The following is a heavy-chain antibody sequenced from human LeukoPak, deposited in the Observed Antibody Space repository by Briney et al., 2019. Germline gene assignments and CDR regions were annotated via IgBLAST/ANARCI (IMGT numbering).Heavy chain of an antibody. Sequence: SETLSLTCSVSGGSISSSSSYWGWIRQPPGKGLEWIGSIYYSGSSFDNPALKSRVTISVDTSKNQFSLKLSSVTAADTAVYYCARTRDYYSPAFDIWGQGTVVTVSS. CDR2: IYYSGSS. J-gene: IGHJ3*02. V-gene: IGHV4-39*01. CDR3: ARTRDYYSPAFDI. CDR1: GGSISSSSSY. D-gene: IGHD3-3*01.